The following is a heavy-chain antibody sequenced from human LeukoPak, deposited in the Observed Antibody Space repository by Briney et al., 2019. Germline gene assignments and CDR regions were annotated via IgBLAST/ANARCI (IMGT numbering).Heavy chain of an antibody. CDR3: ARETGTYYFDY. Sequence: GGSLRLSCAASGFTVSSNYMSWVRLAPGKGLEWVSVIYSGGDTYYADSVKGRFTISRDNSKNTLYLQMNSLRAEDTAVYYCARETGTYYFDYWGQGTLVTVSS. D-gene: IGHD1-1*01. CDR1: GFTVSSNY. CDR2: IYSGGDT. J-gene: IGHJ4*02. V-gene: IGHV3-53*01.